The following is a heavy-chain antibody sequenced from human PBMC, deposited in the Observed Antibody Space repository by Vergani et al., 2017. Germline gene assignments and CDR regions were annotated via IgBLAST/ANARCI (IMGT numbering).Heavy chain of an antibody. D-gene: IGHD3-16*01. CDR1: GDSIISRSYY. J-gene: IGHJ2*01. CDR3: ASGKYYSDSTSHFRAGYFDV. CDR2: IYNSGNG. V-gene: IGHV4-39*01. Sequence: QMQLQESGPGLVKASETLSLTCTVSGDSIISRSYYWGWIRQPPGKGLEWIGSIYNSGNGDSSSSLKSRVTISADTSKNQFSLRLTSVTAADTAVYYCASGKYYSDSTSHFRAGYFDVWGRGTLVTVPS.